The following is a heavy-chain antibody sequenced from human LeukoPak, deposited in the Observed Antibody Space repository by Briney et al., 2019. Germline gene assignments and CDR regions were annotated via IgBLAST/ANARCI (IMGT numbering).Heavy chain of an antibody. CDR3: ARSRITMVRGVTPYYYGMDV. V-gene: IGHV6-1*01. D-gene: IGHD3-10*01. CDR2: TYYRSKWYN. J-gene: IGHJ6*02. CDR1: GDSVSSNSAA. Sequence: SQTLSLTCAISGDSVSSNSAAWNWIRQSPSRGLEWLGRTYYRSKWYNDYAVSVKSRITINPDTPKNQSSLKLSSVTAADTAVYYCARSRITMVRGVTPYYYGMDVWDQGTTVTVSS.